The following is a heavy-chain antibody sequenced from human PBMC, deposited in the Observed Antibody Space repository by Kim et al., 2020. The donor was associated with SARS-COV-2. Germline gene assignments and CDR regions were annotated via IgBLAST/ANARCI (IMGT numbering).Heavy chain of an antibody. CDR2: ISAYNGNT. Sequence: ASVKVSCKASGYTFTSYGISWVRQAPGQGLEWMGWISAYNGNTNYAQKLQGRVTMTTDTSTSTAYMELRSLRSDDTAVYYCARDRLPTPYGDYRRVYYYYGMDVWGQGTTVTVSS. CDR3: ARDRLPTPYGDYRRVYYYYGMDV. CDR1: GYTFTSYG. D-gene: IGHD4-17*01. V-gene: IGHV1-18*01. J-gene: IGHJ6*02.